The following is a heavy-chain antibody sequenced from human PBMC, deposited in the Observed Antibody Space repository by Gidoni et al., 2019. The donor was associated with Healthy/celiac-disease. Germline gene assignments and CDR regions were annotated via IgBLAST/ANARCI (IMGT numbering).Heavy chain of an antibody. J-gene: IGHJ4*02. CDR2: ITYDGSNK. CDR3: AKDTGIAVAGTLDY. D-gene: IGHD6-19*01. CDR1: GLPFSSYG. Sequence: QVQLVESGGGVVQPGRSLRFSCAASGLPFSSYGMHWIRQAPGKGLEWVAVITYDGSNKYYADSVKGRFTISRDNSKNTLYLQMNSLRAEDTAVYYCAKDTGIAVAGTLDYWGQGTLVTVSS. V-gene: IGHV3-30*18.